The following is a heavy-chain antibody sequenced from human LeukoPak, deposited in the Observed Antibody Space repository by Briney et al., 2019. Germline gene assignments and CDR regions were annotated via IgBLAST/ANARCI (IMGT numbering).Heavy chain of an antibody. CDR1: GGSISSYY. V-gene: IGHV4-59*01. CDR3: ARYIVSYPHDAFDI. D-gene: IGHD1-26*01. Sequence: ETLSLTCTVSGGSISSYYWNWIRQPPGKGLEWIGYIYYSGSTNYNPSLKSRVTISVDTSKKQFSLKLSSVTAADTAFYYCARYIVSYPHDAFDIWGQGTMVTVSS. CDR2: IYYSGST. J-gene: IGHJ3*02.